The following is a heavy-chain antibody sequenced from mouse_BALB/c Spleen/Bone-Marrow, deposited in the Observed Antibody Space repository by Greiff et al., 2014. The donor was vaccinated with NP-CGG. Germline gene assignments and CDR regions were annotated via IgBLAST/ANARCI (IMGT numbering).Heavy chain of an antibody. CDR3: ARDDYDDYYAMDY. CDR1: GFNIKDTY. Sequence: EVKLQESGAELVKPGASVKLSCTASGFNIKDTYMHWVKQRPEQGPEWIGRIDPANGNTKYDPKFQDKATITTDTSSNTAYLQLSSLTSEDTAVYYCARDDYDDYYAMDYWGQGTSVTVSS. D-gene: IGHD2-4*01. CDR2: IDPANGNT. J-gene: IGHJ4*01. V-gene: IGHV14-3*02.